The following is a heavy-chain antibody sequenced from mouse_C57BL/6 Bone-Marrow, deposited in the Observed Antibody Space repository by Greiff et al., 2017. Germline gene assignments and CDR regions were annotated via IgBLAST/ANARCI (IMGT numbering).Heavy chain of an antibody. V-gene: IGHV1-15*01. CDR1: GYTFTDYE. D-gene: IGHD1-1*01. CDR3: TRPHYYGSSYGEEDYFDY. Sequence: QVQLQQSGAELVRPGASVTLSCKASGYTFTDYEMHWVKQTPVHGLEWIGAIDPETGGTAYNQKFKGKAILTADKSSSTAYMELRSLTSEDSAVYYCTRPHYYGSSYGEEDYFDYWGQGTTLTVSS. CDR2: IDPETGGT. J-gene: IGHJ2*01.